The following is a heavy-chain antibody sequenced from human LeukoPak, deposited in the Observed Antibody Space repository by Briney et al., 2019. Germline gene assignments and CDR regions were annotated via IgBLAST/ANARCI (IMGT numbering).Heavy chain of an antibody. J-gene: IGHJ4*02. D-gene: IGHD3-3*01. CDR1: GFTFSSYG. V-gene: IGHV3-30*02. CDR2: IRYDGSNK. Sequence: PGGSLRLSCAASGFTFSSYGMHWVRQAPGKGLEWVAFIRYDGSNKYYADSVKGRFTISRDNSKNTLYLQMNSLRAEDTAVYYCAKDSRATIFGDDHWGQGTLVTVSS. CDR3: AKDSRATIFGDDH.